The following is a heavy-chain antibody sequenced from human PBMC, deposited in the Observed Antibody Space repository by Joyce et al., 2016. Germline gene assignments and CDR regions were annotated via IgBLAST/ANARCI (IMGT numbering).Heavy chain of an antibody. CDR1: GYTFVNYW. D-gene: IGHD4-23*01. V-gene: IGHV5-10-1*03. CDR2: IVPNDPAT. CDR3: ARHRGGGNFVPFDY. Sequence: EDHLVQSGAEMKKPGESLRISCLVSGYTFVNYWISWVRQMPGKGLEWMGSIVPNDPATDSSPSFQGHVTISADKSISTAYLQWSSLKASDTAIYYCARHRGGGNFVPFDYWGQGTLVTVSS. J-gene: IGHJ4*02.